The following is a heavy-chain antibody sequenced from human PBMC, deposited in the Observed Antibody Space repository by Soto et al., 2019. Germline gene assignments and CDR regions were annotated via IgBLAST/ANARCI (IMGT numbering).Heavy chain of an antibody. V-gene: IGHV3-23*01. CDR2: ISGSGGST. D-gene: IGHD3-10*01. J-gene: IGHJ6*02. CDR1: GFTFSSYA. CDR3: AKVHCCWFGEPGGYYGMDV. Sequence: LRLSCAASGFTFSSYAMSWVRQAPGKGLEWVSAISGSGGSTYYADSVKGRFTISRDNSKNTLYLQMNSLRAEDTAVYYCAKVHCCWFGEPGGYYGMDVWGRGTTVTVSS.